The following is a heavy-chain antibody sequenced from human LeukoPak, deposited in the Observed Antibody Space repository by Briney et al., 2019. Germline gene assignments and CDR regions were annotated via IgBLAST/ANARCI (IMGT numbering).Heavy chain of an antibody. V-gene: IGHV3-64D*06. CDR3: VRVAATAFLDY. Sequence: GGSLRLSCSASGFTFSSYAMHWVRQAPGKGLEYVSAISSNGGSTYYADSVKSRFTISRDNSKNTLYLQMSSLRAEDTAVYYCVRVAATAFLDYWGQGTLVTVSS. J-gene: IGHJ4*02. D-gene: IGHD2-15*01. CDR1: GFTFSSYA. CDR2: ISSNGGST.